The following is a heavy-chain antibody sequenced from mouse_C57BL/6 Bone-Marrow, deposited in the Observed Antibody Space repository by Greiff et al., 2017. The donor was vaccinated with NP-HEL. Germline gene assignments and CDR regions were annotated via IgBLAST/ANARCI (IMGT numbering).Heavy chain of an antibody. J-gene: IGHJ4*01. Sequence: QVQLQQSGPELVKPGASVKLSCKASGYTFTSYDINWVKQRPGQGLEWIGWIYPRDGSTKYNEKFKGKATLTVDTSSSTAYMELHSLTSEDSAVYFCARGNYGSSFPYAMDYWGQGTSVTVSS. CDR2: IYPRDGST. V-gene: IGHV1-85*01. CDR1: GYTFTSYD. D-gene: IGHD1-1*01. CDR3: ARGNYGSSFPYAMDY.